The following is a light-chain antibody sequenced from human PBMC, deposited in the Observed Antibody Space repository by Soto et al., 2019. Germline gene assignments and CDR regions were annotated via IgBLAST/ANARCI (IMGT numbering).Light chain of an antibody. J-gene: IGKJ1*01. V-gene: IGKV3-20*01. Sequence: EIVLTQSPGTLSLSPGERATLSCRASQSVSSSYLAWYQQKPGQAPRLLIYCASSRATGIPDTFSGSGSGTDFTLTISRLEPEDFAVYYCQQYGTSPWTFGQGTNIEIK. CDR1: QSVSSSY. CDR2: CAS. CDR3: QQYGTSPWT.